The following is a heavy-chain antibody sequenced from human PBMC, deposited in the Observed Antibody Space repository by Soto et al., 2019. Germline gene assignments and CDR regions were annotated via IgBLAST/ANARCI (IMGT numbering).Heavy chain of an antibody. V-gene: IGHV4-31*03. D-gene: IGHD3-9*01. CDR3: ARVDYDILTGYRDVDAFDI. J-gene: IGHJ3*02. Sequence: PSETLSLTCTVSGGSISSGGYYWSWIRQHPGKGLEWIGYIYYSGSTYYNPPLKSRVTISVDTSKNQFSLKLSSVTAADTAVYYCARVDYDILTGYRDVDAFDIWGQGTMVTVSS. CDR2: IYYSGST. CDR1: GGSISSGGYY.